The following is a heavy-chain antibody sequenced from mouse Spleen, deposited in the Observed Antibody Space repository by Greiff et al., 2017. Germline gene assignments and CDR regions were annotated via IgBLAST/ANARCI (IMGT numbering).Heavy chain of an antibody. CDR1: GFTFSSYG. J-gene: IGHJ2*01. CDR2: ISSGGSYT. CDR3: AREYGNPFDY. D-gene: IGHD2-10*02. V-gene: IGHV5-6*01. Sequence: EVQVVESGGDLVKPGGSLKLSCAASGFTFSSYGMSWVRQTPDKRLEWVATISSGGSYTYYPDSVKGRFTISRDNAKNTLYLQMSSLKSEDTAMYYCAREYGNPFDYWGQGTTLTVSS.